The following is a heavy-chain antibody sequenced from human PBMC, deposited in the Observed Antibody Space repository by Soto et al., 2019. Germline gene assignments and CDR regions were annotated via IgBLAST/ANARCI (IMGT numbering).Heavy chain of an antibody. V-gene: IGHV4-61*01. Sequence: QVQLQESGPGLVKPSETLSLTCTVSGGSVSSDSYYWSWIWQPPGKGLEWIGYIYYSGSTNYNPSPRSRVTISVDTSKNQFSLKLSSVTAADTAVYYCARRARPGWYFDLWGRGTLVTVSS. CDR1: GGSVSSDSYY. J-gene: IGHJ2*01. CDR3: ARRARPGWYFDL. CDR2: IYYSGST. D-gene: IGHD6-6*01.